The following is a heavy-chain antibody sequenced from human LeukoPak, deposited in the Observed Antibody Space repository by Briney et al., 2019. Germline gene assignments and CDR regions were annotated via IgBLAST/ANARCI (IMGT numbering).Heavy chain of an antibody. CDR2: INPNSGGT. CDR1: GYTFTGYY. V-gene: IGHV1-2*02. CDR3: ASLSTGIGYCSSTSCPNYYYYYMDV. J-gene: IGHJ6*03. D-gene: IGHD2-2*01. Sequence: ASVKVSCKASGYTFTGYYMHWVRQAPGQGLEWMGWINPNSGGTNYAQKFQGRVTMTRDTSISTAYMELSSLRSEDTAVYYCASLSTGIGYCSSTSCPNYYYYYMDVWGKGTTVTVSS.